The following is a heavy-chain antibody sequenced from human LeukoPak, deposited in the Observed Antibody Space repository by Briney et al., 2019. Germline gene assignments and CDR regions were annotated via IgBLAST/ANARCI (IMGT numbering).Heavy chain of an antibody. CDR2: IRYDGSDK. J-gene: IGHJ5*02. CDR3: AKDLLGDYVWGTYRAFDH. V-gene: IGHV3-30*02. CDR1: GFTLSRYG. Sequence: PGGSLRLSRVASGFTLSRYGMSWVRQVTGKGLEWVAFIRYDGSDKFFADSVKGRFTISRDNSKNTLFLQMNSLRLEDTAVYHCAKDLLGDYVWGTYRAFDHSDQGTLVTVSS. D-gene: IGHD3-16*01.